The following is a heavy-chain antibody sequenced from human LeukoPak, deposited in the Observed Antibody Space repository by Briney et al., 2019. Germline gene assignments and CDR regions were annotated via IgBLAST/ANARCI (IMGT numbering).Heavy chain of an antibody. CDR1: GFTFIYAW. D-gene: IGHD3-22*01. J-gene: IGHJ4*02. Sequence: GGSLRLSCAASGFTFIYAWMSRVRQAPGKGLEWVGRIKSRTDGGTTDYAAPVKGRFTISRDDSRNTLYLQLSSLKTEDTAVYYCTTGNYYDRSGYSLDYWGQGTLVSVSS. V-gene: IGHV3-15*01. CDR2: IKSRTDGGTT. CDR3: TTGNYYDRSGYSLDY.